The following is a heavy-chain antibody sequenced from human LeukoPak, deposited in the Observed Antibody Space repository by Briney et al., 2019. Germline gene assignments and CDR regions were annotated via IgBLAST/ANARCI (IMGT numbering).Heavy chain of an antibody. J-gene: IGHJ4*02. V-gene: IGHV3-23*01. CDR3: AEGGPGSDFDY. CDR1: GFTFSSYW. D-gene: IGHD3-10*01. Sequence: PGGSLRLSCAASGFTFSSYWMSWVRQAPGKGLEWVSGISDSGGSTYYADSVKGRFTISRDNSKNTLYLQMNSLRAEDTAVYYCAEGGPGSDFDYWGQGTLVTVSS. CDR2: ISDSGGST.